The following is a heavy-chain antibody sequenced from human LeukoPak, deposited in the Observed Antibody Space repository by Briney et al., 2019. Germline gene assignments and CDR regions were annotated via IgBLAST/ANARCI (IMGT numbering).Heavy chain of an antibody. J-gene: IGHJ6*02. Sequence: GDSLKISGKSSGYPFTTYYIAGVRQMPGKGLGGMGIIFLGDSETRYSPSFQGQVTISADKSISTAYLQWSSLKASDTAMYYCARRYYYGPGSYSRNHYGMDVWGQGTTVTVSS. V-gene: IGHV5-51*01. CDR2: IFLGDSET. D-gene: IGHD3-10*01. CDR3: ARRYYYGPGSYSRNHYGMDV. CDR1: GYPFTTYY.